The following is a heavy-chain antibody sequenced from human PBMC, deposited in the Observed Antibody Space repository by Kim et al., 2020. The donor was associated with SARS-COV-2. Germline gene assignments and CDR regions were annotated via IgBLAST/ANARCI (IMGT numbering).Heavy chain of an antibody. J-gene: IGHJ5*02. CDR3: ATTNWFNP. Sequence: GGEKYYVDSVTGRFTISRDNAKNSLYLHMNSLRVDDTAVYYCATTNWFNPWGQGTQVTVSS. V-gene: IGHV3-7*03. CDR2: GGEK.